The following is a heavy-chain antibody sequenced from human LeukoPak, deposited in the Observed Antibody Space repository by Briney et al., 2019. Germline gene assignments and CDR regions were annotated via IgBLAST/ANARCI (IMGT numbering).Heavy chain of an antibody. D-gene: IGHD3-9*01. Sequence: GGSLRLSCAASGFTFSSYGMHWVRQAPGKGLEWVAFIRYDGSNKYYADSVKGRFTISRDNSKNTLYLQMNSLRAEDTAVYYCAKDQGGSGLRYFDWLFDYWGQGTLVTVSS. J-gene: IGHJ4*02. CDR2: IRYDGSNK. CDR1: GFTFSSYG. V-gene: IGHV3-30*02. CDR3: AKDQGGSGLRYFDWLFDY.